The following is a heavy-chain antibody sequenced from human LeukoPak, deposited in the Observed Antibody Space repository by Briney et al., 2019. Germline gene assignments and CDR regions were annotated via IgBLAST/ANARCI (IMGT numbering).Heavy chain of an antibody. CDR2: IYYSGST. CDR3: ARHYYDSFIAFDI. CDR1: GGSISSGGYY. Sequence: SETLSLTCTVSGGSISSGGYYWSWIRQQPGKGLEWVGYIYYSGSTYYNPSLKSRVTISVDTSKNQFSLKLSSVTAADTAVYYCARHYYDSFIAFDIWGQGTMVTVSS. V-gene: IGHV4-31*03. D-gene: IGHD3-22*01. J-gene: IGHJ3*02.